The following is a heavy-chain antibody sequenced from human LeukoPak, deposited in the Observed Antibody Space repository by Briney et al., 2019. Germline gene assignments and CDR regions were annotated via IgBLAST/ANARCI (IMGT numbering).Heavy chain of an antibody. D-gene: IGHD6-19*01. CDR2: ISGSGSRQ. CDR3: AKQGKEYSSGWHVLGDAFDI. J-gene: IGHJ3*02. CDR1: GFTFSSYA. V-gene: IGHV3-23*01. Sequence: GGSLTLSCSASGFTFSSYAMSWVRQPPGKGLEWVSAISGSGSRQYDADSEKGRYTISRDNSKNTLYLQMNSLRAEDTAVYYCAKQGKEYSSGWHVLGDAFDIWGQGTMVTVSS.